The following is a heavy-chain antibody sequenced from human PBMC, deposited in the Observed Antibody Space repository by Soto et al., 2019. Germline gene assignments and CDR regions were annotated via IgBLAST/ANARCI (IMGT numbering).Heavy chain of an antibody. D-gene: IGHD4-17*01. CDR2: ISSSSSTI. CDR1: GFTFSTYG. V-gene: IGHV3-48*02. J-gene: IGHJ6*02. CDR3: ARDPPTTADGMDV. Sequence: EVQLVESGGALVQPGGSLRLYCAASGFTFSTYGMNWVRQAPGKGLEWVSYISSSSSTIYYADSVKGRFTVSRDNAKNSLYLQMNSLRDEDTAVYYCARDPPTTADGMDVWGQGTTVTVSS.